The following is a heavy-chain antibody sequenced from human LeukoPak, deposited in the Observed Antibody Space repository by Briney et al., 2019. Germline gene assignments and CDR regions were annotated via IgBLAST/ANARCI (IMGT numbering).Heavy chain of an antibody. CDR2: ISYDGSNK. D-gene: IGHD2-15*01. CDR1: GFTFSSYA. Sequence: GGSLRLSCAASGFTFSSYAMHWVRQPPGKGLEWVAVISYDGSNKYYADSVTGRFTISRDNSKNTLYLQMNSLRAEDTAVYYCARSLGYCSGGSCYPVRPHSPFSSYYYYGMDVWGQGTTVTVSS. J-gene: IGHJ6*02. CDR3: ARSLGYCSGGSCYPVRPHSPFSSYYYYGMDV. V-gene: IGHV3-30*04.